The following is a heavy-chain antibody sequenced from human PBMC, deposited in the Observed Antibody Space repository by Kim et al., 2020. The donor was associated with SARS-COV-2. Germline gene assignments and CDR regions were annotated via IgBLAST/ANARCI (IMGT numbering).Heavy chain of an antibody. CDR3: ARSHPRRLGEFVYWFDP. J-gene: IGHJ5*02. CDR2: IYYSGST. Sequence: SETLSLTCTVSGGSISSSSYYWGWIRQPPGKGLEWIGSIYYSGSTYYNPSLKSRVTISVDTSKNQFSLKLSSVTAADTAVYYCARSHPRRLGEFVYWFDPWGQGTLVTVSS. CDR1: GGSISSSSYY. D-gene: IGHD3-10*01. V-gene: IGHV4-39*01.